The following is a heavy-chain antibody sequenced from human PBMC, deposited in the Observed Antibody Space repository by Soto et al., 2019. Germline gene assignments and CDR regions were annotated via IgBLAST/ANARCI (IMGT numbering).Heavy chain of an antibody. CDR2: ISGSGGST. V-gene: IGHV3-23*01. Sequence: GGSLRLSCEASGFTFSRVSMSWVRQAPGKGLEWVSAISGSGGSTYYADSVKGRFTISRDNSKNTLYLRMNSLRAEDTAVYYCAKAHTRGDVWGQGTTVTVSS. CDR3: AKAHTRGDV. J-gene: IGHJ6*02. CDR1: GFTFSRVS. D-gene: IGHD2-2*02.